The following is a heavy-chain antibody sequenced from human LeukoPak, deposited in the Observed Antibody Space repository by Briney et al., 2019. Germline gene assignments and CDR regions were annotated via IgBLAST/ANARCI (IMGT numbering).Heavy chain of an antibody. Sequence: SETLSLTCTVCGGSISSSSYYWGWIRQPPGKGLEWIGSIYYSGSTYYNPSLKSRVTISVDTSKNQFSLKLSSVTAADTAVYYCARLTAAAGKVFDYWGQGTLVTVSS. D-gene: IGHD6-13*01. CDR2: IYYSGST. CDR1: GGSISSSSYY. CDR3: ARLTAAAGKVFDY. J-gene: IGHJ4*02. V-gene: IGHV4-39*01.